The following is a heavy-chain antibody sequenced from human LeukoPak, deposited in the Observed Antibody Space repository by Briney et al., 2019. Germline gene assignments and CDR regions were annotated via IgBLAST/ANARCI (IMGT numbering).Heavy chain of an antibody. Sequence: GGSLRLSGAASGFTFSSYGMHWVRQAPGKGLEWVAVISYDGSNKYYADSVKGRFTISRDNSKNTLYLQMNSLRAEDTAVYYCAKDPTIYGSGSPWYFDYWGQGTLVTVSS. V-gene: IGHV3-30*18. CDR3: AKDPTIYGSGSPWYFDY. CDR1: GFTFSSYG. CDR2: ISYDGSNK. D-gene: IGHD3-10*01. J-gene: IGHJ4*02.